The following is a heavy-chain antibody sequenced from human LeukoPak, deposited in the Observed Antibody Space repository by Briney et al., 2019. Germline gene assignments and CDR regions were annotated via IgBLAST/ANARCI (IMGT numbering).Heavy chain of an antibody. Sequence: PSETLPLTCTVSGGSISSYYWSWIRQPPGKGLEWIGYIYTSGSTNYNPSLKSRVTISVDTSKNQFSLKLSSVTAADTAVYYCARQRRGTAVAGTGYYMDVWGKGTTVTVSS. CDR3: ARQRRGTAVAGTGYYMDV. J-gene: IGHJ6*03. V-gene: IGHV4-4*09. CDR1: GGSISSYY. CDR2: IYTSGST. D-gene: IGHD6-19*01.